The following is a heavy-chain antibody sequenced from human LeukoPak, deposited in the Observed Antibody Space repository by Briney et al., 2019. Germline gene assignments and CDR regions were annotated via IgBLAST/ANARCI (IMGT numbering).Heavy chain of an antibody. D-gene: IGHD6-19*01. CDR3: IRGSNAWNGMDV. V-gene: IGHV3-74*01. CDR2: IGNDGTFT. Sequence: GGSLRLSCSASGFTFSNYWMHWARQAPGKGLVWVTRIGNDGTFTNYADSVKGRFTISRDNAKNTLYLQMNGLRVEDTAVYYCIRGSNAWNGMDVWGQGATVTVSS. CDR1: GFTFSNYW. J-gene: IGHJ6*02.